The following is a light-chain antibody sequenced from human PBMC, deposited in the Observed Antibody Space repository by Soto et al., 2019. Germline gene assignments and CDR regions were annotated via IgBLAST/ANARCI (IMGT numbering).Light chain of an antibody. CDR3: QQYYSYPPFT. CDR1: QGISSY. J-gene: IGKJ3*01. V-gene: IGKV1-8*01. Sequence: AIRMTQSPSSFSASTGDRVTITCRASQGISSYLAWYQQKPGKAPKLLIYAASTLQSGVPSRFSGSGSGTDFTLTISCLQSEDFATYYCQQYYSYPPFTFGPGTKGDI. CDR2: AAS.